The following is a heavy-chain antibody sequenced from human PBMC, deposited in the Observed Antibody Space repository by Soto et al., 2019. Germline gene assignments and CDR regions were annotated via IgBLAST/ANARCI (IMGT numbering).Heavy chain of an antibody. V-gene: IGHV3-7*01. J-gene: IGHJ6*03. CDR2: IKQDGSET. Sequence: EVHLVESGGGLVQPGGSLRLSCAASGFTFSGHWMSWVRQAPGKGLEWVAHIKQDGSETFYVGSVKGRFTISRDNAKNSLDLQMNSLRAEDTALYYCARDRAFCSGTNCRRVRIYYYYMDVWGNGTTVTVSS. D-gene: IGHD2-2*01. CDR1: GFTFSGHW. CDR3: ARDRAFCSGTNCRRVRIYYYYMDV.